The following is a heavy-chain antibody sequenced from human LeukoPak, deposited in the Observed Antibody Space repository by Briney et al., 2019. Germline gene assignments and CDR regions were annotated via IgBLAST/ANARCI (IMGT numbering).Heavy chain of an antibody. J-gene: IGHJ4*02. Sequence: PGGSLRLSCAASGFTVSSNYMSWVRQAPGKGLEWISVISDSGVGTYYADSVKGRFTISRDNAKNSLYLQMNSLRAEDTAVYYCARGPSGYHNTGGQGTLVTVSS. V-gene: IGHV3-66*01. CDR1: GFTVSSNY. D-gene: IGHD5-12*01. CDR3: ARGPSGYHNT. CDR2: ISDSGVGT.